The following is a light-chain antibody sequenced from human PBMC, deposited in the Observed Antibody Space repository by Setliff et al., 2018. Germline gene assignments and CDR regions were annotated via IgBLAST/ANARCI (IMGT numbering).Light chain of an antibody. CDR1: SSDVGAYDY. CDR2: KVT. V-gene: IGLV2-8*01. Sequence: QSALTQPPSASGSPGQSVTISCTGTSSDVGAYDYVSWYQQHPGKAPKLMLYKVTERPSGVPDRFSGSKSGSTASLTVSGLQADDEADYYCSAYAGSNNWGVFGTGTKVTV. CDR3: SAYAGSNNWGV. J-gene: IGLJ1*01.